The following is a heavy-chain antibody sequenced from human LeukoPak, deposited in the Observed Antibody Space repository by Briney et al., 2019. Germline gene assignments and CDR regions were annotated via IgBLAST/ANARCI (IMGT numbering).Heavy chain of an antibody. CDR1: GGSISSSIYY. Sequence: TSETLSLTCIVSGGSISSSIYYWAWVRQPPGQGLEWIGTVFYNGATQYSPSLRSRVTISIDTSTNQFSLKLTSVTAADTALYYCAGSGDGGPYSGSYYGHQGSLDYWGQGTLVTVSS. J-gene: IGHJ4*02. CDR3: AGSGDGGPYSGSYYGHQGSLDY. CDR2: VFYNGAT. D-gene: IGHD1-26*01. V-gene: IGHV4-39*07.